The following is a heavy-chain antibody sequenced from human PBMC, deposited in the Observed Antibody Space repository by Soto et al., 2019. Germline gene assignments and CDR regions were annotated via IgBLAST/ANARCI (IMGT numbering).Heavy chain of an antibody. Sequence: PXVSLQLSCAASGFTFSSYGMHWVRQAPGKGLEWVAVIWYDGSNKYYADSVKGRFTISRDNCKNTLYLQMNSLRAEDTAVYYCARDTVRGGHPDYWGQGTLVTVSS. V-gene: IGHV3-33*01. CDR2: IWYDGSNK. CDR3: ARDTVRGGHPDY. J-gene: IGHJ4*02. CDR1: GFTFSSYG. D-gene: IGHD3-10*01.